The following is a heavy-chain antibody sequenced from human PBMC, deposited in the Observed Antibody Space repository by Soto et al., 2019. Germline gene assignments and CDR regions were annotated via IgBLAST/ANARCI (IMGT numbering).Heavy chain of an antibody. CDR2: IYYSGST. CDR1: VVSVSSGSYY. Sequence: SETLSLTCTFSVVSVSSGSYYCSWIRQPPWKGLEWIGYIYYSGSTNYNPSLKSRVTISVATSKNQFSLKLSSVTAADTAVYYCARHVYDYVWGSYRYNWFEPWGQGTLVNVS. CDR3: ARHVYDYVWGSYRYNWFEP. D-gene: IGHD3-16*02. V-gene: IGHV4-61*01. J-gene: IGHJ5*02.